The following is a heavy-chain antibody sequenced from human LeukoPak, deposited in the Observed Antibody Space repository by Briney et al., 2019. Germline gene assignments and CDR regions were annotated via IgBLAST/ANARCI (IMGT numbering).Heavy chain of an antibody. Sequence: SETLSLTCAVSGYSISSGYYWGWIRQPPGKGLEWIGSIYHSGSTYYNPSLKSRVTISVDTSKNQSSLKLSSVTAADTAVYYCARRLYSSSYWYFDLWGRGTLVTVSS. D-gene: IGHD6-6*01. CDR1: GYSISSGYY. CDR3: ARRLYSSSYWYFDL. J-gene: IGHJ2*01. V-gene: IGHV4-38-2*01. CDR2: IYHSGST.